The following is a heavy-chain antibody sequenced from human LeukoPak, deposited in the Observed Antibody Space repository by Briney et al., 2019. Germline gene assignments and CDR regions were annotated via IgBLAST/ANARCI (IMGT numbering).Heavy chain of an antibody. Sequence: SETLSLTCTVSGGSISSYYWSWIRQHPGKGLEWIGYIYYSGSTYYNPSLKSRVTISVDTSKNQFSLKLSSVTAADTAVYYCARSRHYYGSGTLLDYWGQGTLVTVSS. CDR1: GGSISSYY. V-gene: IGHV4-59*06. J-gene: IGHJ4*02. CDR2: IYYSGST. D-gene: IGHD3-10*01. CDR3: ARSRHYYGSGTLLDY.